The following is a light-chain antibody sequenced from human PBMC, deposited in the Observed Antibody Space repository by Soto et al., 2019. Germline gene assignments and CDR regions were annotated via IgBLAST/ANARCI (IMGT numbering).Light chain of an antibody. CDR1: QSVSSP. V-gene: IGKV3D-15*01. Sequence: DIVMTQSPATLSVSPGGKGTHSCRASQSVSSPFLAWYQQKPGQSPRLLIYAASRRATGIPDRFSGSGSGTEFTLTISSLQPDDFATYYCQQYNSQWTFGQGTKVDIK. CDR3: QQYNSQWT. J-gene: IGKJ1*01. CDR2: AAS.